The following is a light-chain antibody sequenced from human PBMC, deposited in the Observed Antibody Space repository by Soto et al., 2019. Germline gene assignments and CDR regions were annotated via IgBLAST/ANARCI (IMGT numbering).Light chain of an antibody. Sequence: QSLLTHPASLSGSPGQSITISCTGTSSAVGAYNYVSWFQQYPGKAPKLMIYEVSNRPSGVSNRFSGSKSGNTASLAISGLQAEDEADYYCSSYTTSSALVVFGGGTKVTVL. J-gene: IGLJ2*01. CDR3: SSYTTSSALVV. V-gene: IGLV2-14*01. CDR1: SSAVGAYNY. CDR2: EVS.